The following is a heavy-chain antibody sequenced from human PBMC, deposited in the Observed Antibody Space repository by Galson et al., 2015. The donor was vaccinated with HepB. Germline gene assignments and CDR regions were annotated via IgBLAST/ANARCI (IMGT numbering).Heavy chain of an antibody. J-gene: IGHJ6*02. Sequence: SLRLSCAASGFTFSSYSMNWVRQAPGKGLEWVSSISSSSSYIYYADSEKGRFTIFRDNAKNSLYLQMKSLRAEDTAVYYCARDPREWLVYYYYYGMDVWGQGTTVTVSS. D-gene: IGHD6-19*01. V-gene: IGHV3-21*01. CDR2: ISSSSSYI. CDR1: GFTFSSYS. CDR3: ARDPREWLVYYYYYGMDV.